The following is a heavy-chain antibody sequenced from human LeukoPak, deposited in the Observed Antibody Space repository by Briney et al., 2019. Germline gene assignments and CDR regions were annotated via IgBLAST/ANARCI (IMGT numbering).Heavy chain of an antibody. CDR1: GGSISSYY. V-gene: IGHV4-59*01. Sequence: SETLSLTCTVSGGSISSYYWSWIRQPPGKGLEWIGYIYYSGSTNYNPSLKSRVTISVDTSKNQFSLKLSSVTAADTDVYYCARWKGHYFDYWGQGTLVTVSS. CDR2: IYYSGST. D-gene: IGHD1-1*01. J-gene: IGHJ4*02. CDR3: ARWKGHYFDY.